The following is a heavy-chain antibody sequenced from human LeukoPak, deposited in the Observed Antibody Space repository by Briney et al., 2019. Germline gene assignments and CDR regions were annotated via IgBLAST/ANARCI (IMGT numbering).Heavy chain of an antibody. CDR3: AKDGAYFYGSGTGGDY. J-gene: IGHJ4*02. Sequence: PGGSLRLSCAASGFTFSSYGMHWVRQAPGKGLEWVAFIRYDGSNKYYADSVKGRFTISRDNSKNTLYLQMNSLRAEDTAVYYCAKDGAYFYGSGTGGDYWGQGTLVTVSS. CDR2: IRYDGSNK. CDR1: GFTFSSYG. D-gene: IGHD3-10*01. V-gene: IGHV3-30*02.